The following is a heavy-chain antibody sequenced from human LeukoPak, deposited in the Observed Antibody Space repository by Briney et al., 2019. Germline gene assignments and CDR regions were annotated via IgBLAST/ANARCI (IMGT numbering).Heavy chain of an antibody. J-gene: IGHJ4*02. CDR3: VRFRVRGVIHFDY. D-gene: IGHD3-10*01. Sequence: ASVKVSCKASGYTFTGYYMHWVRQAPGQGLEWMGWINPNSGGTNYAQKFQGRVTMTRDTSISTAYMELSRLRSDDTAVYYCVRFRVRGVIHFDYWGQGTLVTVSS. CDR1: GYTFTGYY. V-gene: IGHV1-2*02. CDR2: INPNSGGT.